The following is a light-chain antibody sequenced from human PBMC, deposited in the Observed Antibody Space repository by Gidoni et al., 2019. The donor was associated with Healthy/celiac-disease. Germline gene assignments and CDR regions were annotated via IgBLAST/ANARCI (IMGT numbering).Light chain of an antibody. CDR3: QQYNSYWT. CDR1: QSISSW. Sequence: DIQITQSPSTLSASVGDRVTITCRASQSISSWLAWYQQKPGKAPKLLIYKASSLESVVPSRFSGSGSGKEFTLTISSLQPDDFATYYCQQYNSYWTFGQGTKVEIK. CDR2: KAS. V-gene: IGKV1-5*03. J-gene: IGKJ1*01.